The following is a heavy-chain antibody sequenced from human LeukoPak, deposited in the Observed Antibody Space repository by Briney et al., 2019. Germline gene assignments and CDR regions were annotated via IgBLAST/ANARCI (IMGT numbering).Heavy chain of an antibody. CDR3: ARGGGRGWYRDYYYGMDV. CDR1: GFTFSSYS. D-gene: IGHD6-19*01. J-gene: IGHJ6*02. V-gene: IGHV3-48*01. Sequence: GGSLRLSCAASGFTFSSYSMNWVRQAPGKGLEWVSYISSSSSTIYYADSVKGRFTISRDNSKSTLYLQMNSLRAEDTAVYYCARGGGRGWYRDYYYGMDVWGQGTTVTVSS. CDR2: ISSSSSTI.